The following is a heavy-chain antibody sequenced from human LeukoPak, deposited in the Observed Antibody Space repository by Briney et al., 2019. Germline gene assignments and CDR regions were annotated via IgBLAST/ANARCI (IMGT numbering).Heavy chain of an antibody. CDR3: AREMIAVAGTGFFDY. J-gene: IGHJ4*02. CDR2: IIGSAVNT. V-gene: IGHV3-21*01. CDR1: GLTVRSYA. Sequence: PGGSLRLSCGASGLTVRSYAMSWVRQAPGKGLEWVSTIIGSAVNTYYADSVKGRFTISRDNAKNSLYLQMNSLRAEDTAVYYWAREMIAVAGTGFFDYCGQGTLVTVSS. D-gene: IGHD6-19*01.